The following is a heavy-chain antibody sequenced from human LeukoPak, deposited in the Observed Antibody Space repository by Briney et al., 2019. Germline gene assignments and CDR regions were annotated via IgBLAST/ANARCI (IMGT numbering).Heavy chain of an antibody. J-gene: IGHJ4*02. Sequence: PSETLSLTCTVSGGSISSYYWSWVRQPAGKGLEWIGRIYTSGSTNYNPSLKSRVTMSVDTSKNQFSLKLSSVTAADTAVYYCASSDFWRGYGDYWGQGTLVTVSS. CDR1: GGSISSYY. CDR3: ASSDFWRGYGDY. CDR2: IYTSGST. D-gene: IGHD3-3*01. V-gene: IGHV4-4*07.